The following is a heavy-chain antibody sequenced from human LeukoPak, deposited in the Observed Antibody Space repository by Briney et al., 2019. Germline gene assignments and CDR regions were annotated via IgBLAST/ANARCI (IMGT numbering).Heavy chain of an antibody. J-gene: IGHJ4*02. CDR3: ATEVPRGYYDSSGYYL. CDR1: GFTVSSNY. Sequence: GGSLRLSCAASGFTVSSNYMSWVRQAPGKGLEWVSVIYSGGSTYYADSVKGRFTISRHNSKNTLYLQMNCLRSEDTAVYYCATEVPRGYYDSSGYYLWGQGTLVTVSS. CDR2: IYSGGST. D-gene: IGHD3-22*01. V-gene: IGHV3-53*04.